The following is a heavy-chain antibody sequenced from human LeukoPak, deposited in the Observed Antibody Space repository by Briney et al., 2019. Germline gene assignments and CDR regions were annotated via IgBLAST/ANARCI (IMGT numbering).Heavy chain of an antibody. J-gene: IGHJ5*02. CDR3: ARGRPSYSSRRYNWFDP. CDR1: GGSFSGYY. V-gene: IGHV4-34*01. D-gene: IGHD6-13*01. CDR2: INHSGST. Sequence: SETLSLTCAVYGGSFSGYYWSWIRQPPGKGLEWIGEINHSGSTNYNPSLKSRGTISVDTSKNQFSLKLSSVTAADTAVYYCARGRPSYSSRRYNWFDPWGQGTLVTVSS.